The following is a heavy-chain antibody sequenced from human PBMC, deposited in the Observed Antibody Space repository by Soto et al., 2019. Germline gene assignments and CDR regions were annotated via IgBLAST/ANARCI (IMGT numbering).Heavy chain of an antibody. CDR2: ISGSGGST. Sequence: GGSLRLSCAASGFTFSSYAMSWVRQAPGKGLEWVSAISGSGGSTYYADSVKGRFTISRDNSKNTLYLQMNSLRAEDTAVYYCAKDHDYYGSGSPPYYFDYWGQGTLVTVSS. V-gene: IGHV3-23*01. CDR1: GFTFSSYA. J-gene: IGHJ4*02. CDR3: AKDHDYYGSGSPPYYFDY. D-gene: IGHD3-10*01.